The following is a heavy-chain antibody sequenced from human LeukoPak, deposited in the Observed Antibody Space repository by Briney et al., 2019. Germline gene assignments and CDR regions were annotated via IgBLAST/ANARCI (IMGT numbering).Heavy chain of an antibody. V-gene: IGHV1-2*04. CDR3: ASSIAAAAASFDY. Sequence: GASVKVSCKASGYTFTGYYMHWVRQAPGQGLEWMGWINPNSGGTNYAQKFQGWVTMTRDTSISTAYMELSRLRSDDTAVYYCASSIAAAAASFDYWGQGTLVTVSS. J-gene: IGHJ4*02. CDR1: GYTFTGYY. CDR2: INPNSGGT. D-gene: IGHD6-13*01.